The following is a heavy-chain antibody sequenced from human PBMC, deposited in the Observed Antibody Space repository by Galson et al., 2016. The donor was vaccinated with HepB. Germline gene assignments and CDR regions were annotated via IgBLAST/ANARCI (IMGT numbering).Heavy chain of an antibody. J-gene: IGHJ6*04. CDR2: ISRSGDST. V-gene: IGHV3-23*01. Sequence: SLRLSCAASGFTFSNSAMHWVRQAPGKGLEVVSSISRSGDSTDYADSVKGRFIISRDNTKNTLSLQMNSLRAEDTAVYYCVQGSTAPAVWGKGTTVTVSS. CDR1: GFTFSNSA. CDR3: VQGSTAPAV. D-gene: IGHD2-2*01.